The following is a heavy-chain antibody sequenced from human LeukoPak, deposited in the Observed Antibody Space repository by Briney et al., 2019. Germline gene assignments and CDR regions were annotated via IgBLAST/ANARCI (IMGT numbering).Heavy chain of an antibody. V-gene: IGHV3-30-3*01. Sequence: GRSLRLSCAASGFTFSSYAMHWVRQAPGKGLEWVAVISYDGSNKYYADSVKGRFTISRDNSKNTLYLQMNSLRAEDTAVYYCARGIEWELLGGYWGQGTLVTVSS. CDR1: GFTFSSYA. CDR3: ARGIEWELLGGY. CDR2: ISYDGSNK. J-gene: IGHJ4*02. D-gene: IGHD1-26*01.